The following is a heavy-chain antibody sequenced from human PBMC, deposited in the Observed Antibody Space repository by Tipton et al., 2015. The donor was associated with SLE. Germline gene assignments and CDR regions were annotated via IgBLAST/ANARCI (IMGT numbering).Heavy chain of an antibody. CDR1: GGSISSSSYY. J-gene: IGHJ6*03. V-gene: IGHV4-39*01. CDR3: ARRDQLLRSLAYYYYMDV. Sequence: LRLSCTVSGGSISSSSYYWGWIRHPPGKGLEWIGSIYYSGSTYYNPSLKSRVTISVDTSKNQFSLKLSSVTAADTAVYYCARRDQLLRSLAYYYYMDVWGKGTTVTVSS. D-gene: IGHD3-3*01. CDR2: IYYSGST.